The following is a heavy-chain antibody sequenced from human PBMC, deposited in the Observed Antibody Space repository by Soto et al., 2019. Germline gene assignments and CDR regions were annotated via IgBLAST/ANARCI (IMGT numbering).Heavy chain of an antibody. J-gene: IGHJ3*02. CDR2: IVVGSGNT. V-gene: IGHV1-58*01. D-gene: IGHD3-22*01. CDR1: GFTFTSSA. CDR3: AKALFRRLGVVVIRSAFDI. Sequence: SVKVSWKASGFTFTSSAVQWVRQARGQRLEWIGWIVVGSGNTNYAQKFQERVTITRDMSTSTAYVELSSLRAEDTAVYYCAKALFRRLGVVVIRSAFDIWGQGTMVTVSS.